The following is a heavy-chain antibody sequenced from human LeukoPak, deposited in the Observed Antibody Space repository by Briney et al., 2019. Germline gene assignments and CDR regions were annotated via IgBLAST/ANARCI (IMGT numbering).Heavy chain of an antibody. Sequence: GRSLRLSCTASGFTFGDYAMSWVRQAPGKGLEWVGFTRSKAYGGTTKYAASVKGRFTISRDDSKSIAYLQMNSLKTEDTAVYYCTRETGNYYDSSGYSYYFDYWGQGTLVTVSS. J-gene: IGHJ4*02. CDR3: TRETGNYYDSSGYSYYFDY. CDR2: TRSKAYGGTT. V-gene: IGHV3-49*04. D-gene: IGHD3-22*01. CDR1: GFTFGDYA.